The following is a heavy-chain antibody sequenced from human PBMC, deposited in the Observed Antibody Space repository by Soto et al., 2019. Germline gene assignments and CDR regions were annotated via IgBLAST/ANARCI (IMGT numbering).Heavy chain of an antibody. D-gene: IGHD1-26*01. Sequence: GGSLRLSCTASGFTFGDYAMSWFRQAPGKGLEWVGFIRSKAYGGTTEYAASVKGRFTISRDDSKSIAYLQMNSLKTEDTAVYYCTTDPGWELQGRNLVDYWGQGTLVTVSS. CDR1: GFTFGDYA. J-gene: IGHJ4*02. CDR3: TTDPGWELQGRNLVDY. CDR2: IRSKAYGGTT. V-gene: IGHV3-49*03.